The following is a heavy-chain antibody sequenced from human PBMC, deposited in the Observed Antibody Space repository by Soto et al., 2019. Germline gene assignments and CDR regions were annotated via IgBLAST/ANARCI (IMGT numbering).Heavy chain of an antibody. J-gene: IGHJ6*02. CDR2: INSDGSST. Sequence: EVQLVESGGGLVQPGGSLRLSCAASGFTFSSYWMHWVRQAPGKGLVWVSRINSDGSSTSYADSVKGRFTISRDNAKNNLYLQMNSMRAEDTAVYYCARVHSGGEGQYSGYDSRGGFRYGMDVWGQGTTVTVSS. CDR1: GFTFSSYW. D-gene: IGHD5-12*01. V-gene: IGHV3-74*01. CDR3: ARVHSGGEGQYSGYDSRGGFRYGMDV.